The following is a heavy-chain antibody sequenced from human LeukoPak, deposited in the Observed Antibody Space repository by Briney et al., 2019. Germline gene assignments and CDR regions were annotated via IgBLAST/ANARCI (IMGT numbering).Heavy chain of an antibody. J-gene: IGHJ4*02. Sequence: PSETLSLTCTVSGGSISSYYWSWIRQPPGKGLEWIGYIYYSGSTNYNPSLKSRVTISVDTSKNQFSLKLSSVTAADTAVYYCARVSRFSIPEYYFDYWGQGTLVTVSS. CDR1: GGSISSYY. D-gene: IGHD2-21*01. CDR2: IYYSGST. V-gene: IGHV4-59*01. CDR3: ARVSRFSIPEYYFDY.